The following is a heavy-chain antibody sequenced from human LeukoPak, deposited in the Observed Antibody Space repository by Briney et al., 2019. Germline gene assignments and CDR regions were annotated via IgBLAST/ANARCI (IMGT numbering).Heavy chain of an antibody. CDR1: GFTFSAHW. Sequence: GGSLRLSCAASGFTFSAHWMIWVRQAPGEGMEWVANIKQDESERYYVDSVKGRFTISRDNAKNSLYLQMNSLRAEDTAVYYCAAYHLPPYGMGVWGQGTSVTVSS. CDR3: AAYHLPPYGMGV. V-gene: IGHV3-7*01. D-gene: IGHD2-2*01. CDR2: IKQDESER. J-gene: IGHJ6*02.